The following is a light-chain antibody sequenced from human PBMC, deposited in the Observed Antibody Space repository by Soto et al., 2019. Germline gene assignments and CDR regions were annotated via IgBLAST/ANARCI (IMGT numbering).Light chain of an antibody. CDR2: DTT. J-gene: IGLJ3*02. CDR3: FLSYSGAWV. V-gene: IGLV7-46*01. Sequence: QAVVTQEPSVTVSPGETVALTCGSTTGPVTSGHYPYWLQQKPGQAPRTLISDTTIRYAWTPARFSGSLLGDKAALTLSGAKPEDEADYYCFLSYSGAWVFGGGTKLTVL. CDR1: TGPVTSGHY.